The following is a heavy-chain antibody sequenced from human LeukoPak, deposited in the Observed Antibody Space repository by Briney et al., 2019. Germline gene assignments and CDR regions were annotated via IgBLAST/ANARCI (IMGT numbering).Heavy chain of an antibody. J-gene: IGHJ2*01. CDR1: GFTFSSYS. Sequence: GGSLRLSCAASGFTFSSYSMNWVRQAPGKGLEWVSSISSSSSYIYYADSVKGRFTISRDNAKNSLYLQMNSLRAEDTAVYYCARDWRNKYSNSWSRGEWYFDLWGRGTLVTVSS. CDR3: ARDWRNKYSNSWSRGEWYFDL. V-gene: IGHV3-21*01. D-gene: IGHD6-13*01. CDR2: ISSSSSYI.